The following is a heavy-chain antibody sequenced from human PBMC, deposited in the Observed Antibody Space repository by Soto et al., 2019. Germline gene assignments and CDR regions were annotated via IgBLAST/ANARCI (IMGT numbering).Heavy chain of an antibody. Sequence: GGSLRLSCAASGFTFSTYAMSWVRQAPGRGLEWVSGISGGRRDHTYYADSVKGRFTISRDNAKNTLYLQMNSLRAEDTAVYYCARDRTPDIVVVPAAVFVPWGQGPLGTVSS. CDR3: ARDRTPDIVVVPAAVFVP. CDR1: GFTFSTYA. V-gene: IGHV3-23*01. CDR2: ISGGRRDHT. J-gene: IGHJ5*02. D-gene: IGHD2-2*01.